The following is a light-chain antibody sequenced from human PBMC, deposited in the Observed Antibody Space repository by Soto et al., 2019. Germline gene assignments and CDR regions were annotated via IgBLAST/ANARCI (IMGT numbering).Light chain of an antibody. J-gene: IGKJ1*01. CDR2: GAS. CDR3: QQYGSSPPRT. CDR1: QSVSNDF. Sequence: EIVLTQSPGILSLSPGERATLSCRASQSVSNDFLAWYQQKPGQAPRLLIHGASTRATDVPDRFSGSGSGADFTLSISRLEPEDFAVYYCQQYGSSPPRTFGQGTKVDIK. V-gene: IGKV3-20*01.